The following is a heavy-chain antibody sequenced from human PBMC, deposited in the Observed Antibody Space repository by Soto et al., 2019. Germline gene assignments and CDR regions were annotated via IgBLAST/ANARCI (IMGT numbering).Heavy chain of an antibody. CDR2: IKQDGSEN. V-gene: IGHV3-7*01. J-gene: IGHJ3*02. CDR3: ANMDYGDYGTGAFDI. Sequence: EVQLVGSGGGLVQPGGSLRLSCAASGFTFRSYWMSWVRQTPGKGLEWVANIKQDGSENYYVDSVKGRFTISRDNAENSLYLQMKSLRVDDTAVYYCANMDYGDYGTGAFDIWGQGTMVTVSS. CDR1: GFTFRSYW. D-gene: IGHD4-17*01.